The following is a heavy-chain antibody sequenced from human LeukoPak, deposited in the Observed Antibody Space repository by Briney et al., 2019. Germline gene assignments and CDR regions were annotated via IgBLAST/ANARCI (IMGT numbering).Heavy chain of an antibody. D-gene: IGHD3-16*01. Sequence: PGGSLRLSCAASGFTFSTYAMNWVRQAPGKGLEWVSAISGSGGSTYYADSVKGRFTISRDNSKNTLYLQMNSLRAEDTAVYYCAKEMGGGFYFDYWGQGTLVTVSS. J-gene: IGHJ4*02. V-gene: IGHV3-23*01. CDR3: AKEMGGGFYFDY. CDR1: GFTFSTYA. CDR2: ISGSGGST.